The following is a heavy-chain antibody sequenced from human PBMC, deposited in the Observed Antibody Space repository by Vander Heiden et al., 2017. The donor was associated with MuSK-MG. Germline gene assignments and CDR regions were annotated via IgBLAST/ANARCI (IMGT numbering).Heavy chain of an antibody. V-gene: IGHV3-7*01. J-gene: IGHJ5*02. Sequence: VQLVESGGGLVQPGGSLRLSCAASGYTFGDYWMVWVRQVPGKRLEWVANMNQDGSRIYYVDSVKGRFTISRDNAKNSLYLQMTSLRAEDTAVYFCATSMIRAADDHWGKGTLVTVSS. CDR1: GYTFGDYW. D-gene: IGHD3-10*01. CDR2: MNQDGSRI. CDR3: ATSMIRAADDH.